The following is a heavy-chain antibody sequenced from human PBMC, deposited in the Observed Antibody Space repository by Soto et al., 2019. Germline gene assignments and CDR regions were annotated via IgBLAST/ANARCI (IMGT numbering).Heavy chain of an antibody. V-gene: IGHV4-30-4*02. D-gene: IGHD4-17*01. J-gene: IGHJ4*02. CDR3: ATMGTPVTGLYYFDY. Sequence: SETLSLTCTVFGGSISSGNYYWRWIRQPPGKGLEWIGFISYSGTTHYSASLRSRVSISVDTSKNQFSLDLSSVTAADTAVYYCATMGTPVTGLYYFDYWGQGTLVTVS. CDR2: ISYSGTT. CDR1: GGSISSGNYY.